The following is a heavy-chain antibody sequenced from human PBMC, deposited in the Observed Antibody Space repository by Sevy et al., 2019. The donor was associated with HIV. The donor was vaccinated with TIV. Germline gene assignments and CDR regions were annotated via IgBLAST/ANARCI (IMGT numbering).Heavy chain of an antibody. Sequence: ASVKVSCKASGYTFTSYGISWVRQAPGQGLEWMGWISAYNGNTNYAQKLQGRVTMTTDTSTSTAYMELRSLRSDDTAVYYCARDAHSGYYDFWGGYRYGMDVWGQGTTVTVSS. J-gene: IGHJ6*02. CDR3: ARDAHSGYYDFWGGYRYGMDV. CDR1: GYTFTSYG. V-gene: IGHV1-18*01. D-gene: IGHD3-3*01. CDR2: ISAYNGNT.